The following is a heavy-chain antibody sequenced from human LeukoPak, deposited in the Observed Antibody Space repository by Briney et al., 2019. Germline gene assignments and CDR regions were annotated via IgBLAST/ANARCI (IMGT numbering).Heavy chain of an antibody. Sequence: SETESHTCTVSGGSISGYFWTWIRQTPGKGLEWIGYISYSGSTNYNPSLKSRVTISVDTSKNQFSLKLRSVTAADTAVYYCASGAHGDSFDYWGQGTPVTVSS. V-gene: IGHV4-59*01. CDR1: GGSISGYF. D-gene: IGHD3-10*01. CDR2: ISYSGST. CDR3: ASGAHGDSFDY. J-gene: IGHJ4*02.